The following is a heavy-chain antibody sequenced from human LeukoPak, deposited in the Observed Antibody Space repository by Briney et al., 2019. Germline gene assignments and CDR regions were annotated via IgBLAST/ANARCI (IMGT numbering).Heavy chain of an antibody. V-gene: IGHV7-4-1*02. Sequence: ASVTVSFTASGYTFTSYAMNWVRQAPGQGLEWMGWINTNTGNPTYAQGFTGRFVFSLDISVSTAYLQISSLKAEDTAVYYCARAGGLLYCSDGSCRNWFDPWGQGTLVTVSS. CDR2: INTNTGNP. CDR3: ARAGGLLYCSDGSCRNWFDP. CDR1: GYTFTSYA. J-gene: IGHJ5*02. D-gene: IGHD2-15*01.